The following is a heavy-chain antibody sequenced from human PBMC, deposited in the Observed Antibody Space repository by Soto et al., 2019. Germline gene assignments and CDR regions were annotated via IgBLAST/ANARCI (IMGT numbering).Heavy chain of an antibody. J-gene: IGHJ6*03. CDR3: ARGGCSGGSCYIHYYYMDV. CDR2: IYPGDSDT. Sequence: GESLKISCKGSGYSFTSYWIGWVRQMPGKGLEWMGIIYPGDSDTRYSPSFQGQVTISADKSISTAYLQWSSLKASDTAMYYCARGGCSGGSCYIHYYYMDVWGKGTTVTVSS. D-gene: IGHD2-15*01. CDR1: GYSFTSYW. V-gene: IGHV5-51*01.